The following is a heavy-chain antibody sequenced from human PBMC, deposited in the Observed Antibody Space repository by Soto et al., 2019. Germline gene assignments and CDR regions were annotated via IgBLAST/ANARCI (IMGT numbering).Heavy chain of an antibody. CDR2: ISSSSSYI. V-gene: IGHV3-21*01. CDR1: GFTFSSYS. Sequence: GGSLRLSCAASGFTFSSYSMNWVRQAPGKGLEWVSSISSSSSYIYYADSVKGRFTISRDNAKNSLYLQMNSLRAEDTAVYYCARVPWQQLVRGPFDYWGQGTLVTVSS. J-gene: IGHJ4*02. D-gene: IGHD6-13*01. CDR3: ARVPWQQLVRGPFDY.